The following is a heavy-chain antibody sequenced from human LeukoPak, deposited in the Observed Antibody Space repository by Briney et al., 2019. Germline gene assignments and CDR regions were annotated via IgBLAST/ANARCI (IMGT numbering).Heavy chain of an antibody. J-gene: IGHJ6*03. V-gene: IGHV1-24*01. CDR2: FDPEDGET. CDR3: ATDHSPTAAHYYYYMDV. D-gene: IGHD6-13*01. Sequence: ASVKVSCKVSGYTLTELSMHWVRQAPGKGLEWMGGFDPEDGETIYAQKFQGRVTMTKDTSTDTAYMELSSLRSEDTAVYYCATDHSPTAAHYYYYMDVWGKGTTVTVSS. CDR1: GYTLTELS.